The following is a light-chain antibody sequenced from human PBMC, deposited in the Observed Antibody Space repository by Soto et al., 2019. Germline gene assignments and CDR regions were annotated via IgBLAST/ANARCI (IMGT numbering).Light chain of an antibody. CDR1: QRISTY. V-gene: IGKV1-39*01. Sequence: DIPMTLCPSSLSASVGDRFTITCRASQRISTYLNWYQQKPGKAPKLLIYSASSLQSGVPSRFSGIVSGTDFTLTISDLQTEDFATYYGQQSYSTPTITFCQGTRLEIK. CDR2: SAS. CDR3: QQSYSTPTIT. J-gene: IGKJ5*01.